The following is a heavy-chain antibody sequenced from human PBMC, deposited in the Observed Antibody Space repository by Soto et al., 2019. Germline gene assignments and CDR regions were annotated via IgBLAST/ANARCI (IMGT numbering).Heavy chain of an antibody. V-gene: IGHV3-15*01. CDR3: TTDYDSSSSILWFSDYYYYYMDV. D-gene: IGHD6-6*01. Sequence: AGGSLRLSCAASGFTFSNAWMSWVRQAPGKGLEWVGRIKSKTDGGTTDYAAPVKGRFTISRDDSKNTLYLQMNSLKTEDTAVYYCTTDYDSSSSILWFSDYYYYYMDVWGKGTTVTVSS. CDR2: IKSKTDGGTT. J-gene: IGHJ6*03. CDR1: GFTFSNAW.